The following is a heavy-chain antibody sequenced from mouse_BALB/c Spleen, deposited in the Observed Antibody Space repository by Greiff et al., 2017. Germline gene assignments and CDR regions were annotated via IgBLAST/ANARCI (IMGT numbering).Heavy chain of an antibody. CDR3: ARDENDGYPFAY. Sequence: EVQLQESGGGLVQPGGSLRLSCATSGFTFTDYYMSWVRQPPGQALEWLGFIRNKANGYTTEYSASVKGRFTISRDNSQSILYLQMNTLRAEDSATYDCARDENDGYPFAYWGQGTLVTVSA. V-gene: IGHV7-3*02. CDR1: GFTFTDYY. J-gene: IGHJ3*01. CDR2: IRNKANGYTT. D-gene: IGHD2-3*01.